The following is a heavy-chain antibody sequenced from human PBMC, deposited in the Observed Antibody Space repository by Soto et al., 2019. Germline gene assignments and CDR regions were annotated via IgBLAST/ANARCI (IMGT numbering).Heavy chain of an antibody. V-gene: IGHV3-53*01. CDR2: IYSGGST. CDR3: HGYGY. Sequence: EVQVVESGGGLIQPGGSLRLSCEVSGFSVTANYMSWVRQAPGKGLEWVSVIYSGGSTYYIDSVKGRFSISRDISKNTXXXXMNSLRAEDTAVYYCHGYGYWGQGTLVTVSS. J-gene: IGHJ4*02. CDR1: GFSVTANY. D-gene: IGHD5-12*01.